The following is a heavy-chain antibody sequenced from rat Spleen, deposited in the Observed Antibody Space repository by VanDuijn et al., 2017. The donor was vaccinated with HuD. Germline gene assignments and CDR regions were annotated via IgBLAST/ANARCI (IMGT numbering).Heavy chain of an antibody. CDR1: GFSLTSYH. CDR2: IWIGGST. Sequence: QVHLKESGPGLVQPSQTLSLTCTVSGFSLTSYHVSWVRQSPGKGLEWMGVIWIGGSTAYNSFLKSRLSISRDTSKSQVFLKMNSLQTEDTATYYCARDKDFVSIYNNLYFDYWGQGVMVTVSS. D-gene: IGHD1-10*01. J-gene: IGHJ2*01. V-gene: IGHV2-43*01. CDR3: ARDKDFVSIYNNLYFDY.